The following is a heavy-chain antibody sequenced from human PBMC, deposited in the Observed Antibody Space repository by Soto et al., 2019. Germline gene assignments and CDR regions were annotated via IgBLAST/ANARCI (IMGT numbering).Heavy chain of an antibody. V-gene: IGHV1-3*05. Sequence: QVQLMQSGTEEKNPGASVKVSCTASGYTFTSYAIHWVRQAPGQKLEWMGWINAGNGDTKYSQNFQGRDTIIRDTSASTGYMEVSSLTSEDTAVYYCARGDCAGGSCQTYGLYVWGQGTTVTCSS. CDR3: ARGDCAGGSCQTYGLYV. J-gene: IGHJ6*02. CDR1: GYTFTSYA. CDR2: INAGNGDT. D-gene: IGHD2-15*01.